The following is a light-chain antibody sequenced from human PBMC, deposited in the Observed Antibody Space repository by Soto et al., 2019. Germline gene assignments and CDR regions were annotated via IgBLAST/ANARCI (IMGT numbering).Light chain of an antibody. CDR3: QQYNNWPQT. Sequence: EVVMTQSPATLSVSPGERSTISCRASQSVSSKLAWYQLKDGQVPRLVIYGASTRATDIPARFSGSGSGTEFTLTISRLQSEDCAEYHCQQYNNWPQTVGQGTK. J-gene: IGKJ1*01. CDR1: QSVSSK. V-gene: IGKV3-15*01. CDR2: GAS.